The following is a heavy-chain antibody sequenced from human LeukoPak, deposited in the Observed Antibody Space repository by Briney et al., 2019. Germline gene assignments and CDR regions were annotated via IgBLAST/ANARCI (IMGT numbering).Heavy chain of an antibody. D-gene: IGHD6-19*01. CDR2: INHSGST. CDR3: ARGVAVAGTDFDY. V-gene: IGHV4-34*01. CDR1: GGSFSGYY. Sequence: PSETLSLICAVYGGSFSGYYWSWIRQPPGKGLEWIGEINHSGSTNYNPSLKSRVTISVDTSKNQFSLKLSSVTAADTAVYYCARGVAVAGTDFDYWGQGTLVTVSS. J-gene: IGHJ4*02.